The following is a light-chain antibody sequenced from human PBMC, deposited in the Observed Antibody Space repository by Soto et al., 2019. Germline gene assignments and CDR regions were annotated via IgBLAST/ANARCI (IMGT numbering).Light chain of an antibody. CDR1: QTISTW. V-gene: IGKV1-5*01. CDR3: QHYADPFWT. CDR2: DAS. Sequence: DIQMTQSPSTLSASVGDRVTITCRASQTISTWLAWYQHKPGKAPKLLISDASSLESGVPFRFTGSGSGTEFTLAINSLQPDDTATYYCQHYADPFWTFGRGTKVDIK. J-gene: IGKJ1*01.